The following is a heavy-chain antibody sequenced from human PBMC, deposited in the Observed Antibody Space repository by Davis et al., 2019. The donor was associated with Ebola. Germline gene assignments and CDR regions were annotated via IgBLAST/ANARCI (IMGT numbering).Heavy chain of an antibody. V-gene: IGHV1-58*02. CDR1: GFTFTSSA. Sequence: AASVKVSCKASGFTFTSSAMQWVRQARGQRLEWIGWIVVGSGNTNYAQKFQERVTITRDMSTSTAYLQWSSLKASDTAMYYCARQVATMWDFDYWGQGTLVTVSS. D-gene: IGHD5-24*01. CDR3: ARQVATMWDFDY. CDR2: IVVGSGNT. J-gene: IGHJ4*02.